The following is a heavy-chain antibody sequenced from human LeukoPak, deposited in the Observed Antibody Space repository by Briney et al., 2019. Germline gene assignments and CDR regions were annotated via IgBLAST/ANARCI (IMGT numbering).Heavy chain of an antibody. Sequence: SGTLSLTCAVSGGSISSSNWWSWVRQPPGKGLERIGEIYHSGSTNYNPSLKSRVTISVDTSKNQFSLKLSSVTAADTAVYYCARQGDGSGSYGYYYYMDVWGKGTTVTISS. CDR1: GGSISSSNW. D-gene: IGHD3-10*01. CDR3: ARQGDGSGSYGYYYYMDV. CDR2: IYHSGST. J-gene: IGHJ6*03. V-gene: IGHV4-4*02.